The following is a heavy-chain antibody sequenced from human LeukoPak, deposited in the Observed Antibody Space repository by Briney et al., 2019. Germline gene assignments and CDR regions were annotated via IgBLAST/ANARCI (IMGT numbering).Heavy chain of an antibody. CDR1: RFTFSTYW. D-gene: IGHD3-22*01. CDR2: INSDGSST. J-gene: IGHJ4*02. Sequence: PGGSLRLSCAASRFTFSTYWMHWVRQAPGKGLVWVSRINSDGSSTSYADSVKGRFTISRDNAKNTLYLQMNSLRAEDTAVYYCARGFPLTYYYDSSGYYLGYWGQGTLVTVSS. V-gene: IGHV3-74*01. CDR3: ARGFPLTYYYDSSGYYLGY.